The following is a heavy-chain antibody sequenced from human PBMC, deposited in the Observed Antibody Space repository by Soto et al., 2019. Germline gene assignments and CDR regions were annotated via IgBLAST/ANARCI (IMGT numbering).Heavy chain of an antibody. CDR1: GGTFSSYA. Sequence: SVKVSCKASGGTFSSYAISWVRQAPGQGLEWMGGIIPIFGTANYAQKFQGRVTITADESTSTAYMELSSLRSEDTAVYYCASVAPRSFDALEIWGKGTIVTVPS. V-gene: IGHV1-69*13. CDR2: IIPIFGTA. CDR3: ASVAPRSFDALEI. J-gene: IGHJ3*02. D-gene: IGHD5-12*01.